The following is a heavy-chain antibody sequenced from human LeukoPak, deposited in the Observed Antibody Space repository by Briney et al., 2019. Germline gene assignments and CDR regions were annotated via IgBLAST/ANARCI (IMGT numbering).Heavy chain of an antibody. D-gene: IGHD6-13*01. CDR2: IRQDGSEK. J-gene: IGHJ6*03. CDR3: VKSSAATYLYYYMDV. Sequence: GGSLRLSCAASGFTFSNYWMSWVRQAPGKGLEWVANIRQDGSEKQYADSVKGRFTISRDNAKNSLYLQMSSLRAEDTALYYCVKSSAATYLYYYMDVWGKGTTVTVSS. CDR1: GFTFSNYW. V-gene: IGHV3-7*03.